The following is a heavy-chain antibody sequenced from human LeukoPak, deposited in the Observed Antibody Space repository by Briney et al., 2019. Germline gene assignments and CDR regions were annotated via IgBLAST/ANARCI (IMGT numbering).Heavy chain of an antibody. J-gene: IGHJ5*02. V-gene: IGHV1-69*05. CDR3: ASCGSGSYSPFCWFDP. CDR2: NTPIFGTA. Sequence: VASVKVSCKASGGTFSSYAISWVRQAPGQGLEWMGGNTPIFGTANYAQKLQGRVTIITDESTSTAYMELNSLRSEDTAVYYCASCGSGSYSPFCWFDPWGQGTLVTVSS. D-gene: IGHD3-10*01. CDR1: GGTFSSYA.